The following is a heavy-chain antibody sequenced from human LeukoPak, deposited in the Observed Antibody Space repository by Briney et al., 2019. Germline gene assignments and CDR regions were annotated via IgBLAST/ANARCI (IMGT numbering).Heavy chain of an antibody. CDR2: MNPNSGNT. J-gene: IGHJ3*02. CDR3: AREANYYDSSGYPYDAFDI. Sequence: ASVKVSCKASGYTFSSYDINWVRQATGQGLQWMGWMNPNSGNTFYAQKFQGRVTITRNTFISTAYMELSSLRSEDTAVYYCAREANYYDSSGYPYDAFDIWGQGTMLTVSS. D-gene: IGHD3-22*01. CDR1: GYTFSSYD. V-gene: IGHV1-8*03.